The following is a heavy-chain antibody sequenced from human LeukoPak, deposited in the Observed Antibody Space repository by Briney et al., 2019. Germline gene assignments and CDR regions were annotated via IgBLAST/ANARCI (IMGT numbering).Heavy chain of an antibody. D-gene: IGHD3-22*01. CDR3: AREMLYYYDSSGCDY. CDR1: GGTFSSYA. Sequence: GSSVKVSCKASGGTFSSYAISWVRQAPGQGLEWMGRIIPIFGTANYAQKFQGRVTITTDESTSTAYMELSNLRSEDTAVYYCAREMLYYYDSSGCDYWGQGTLVTVSS. J-gene: IGHJ4*02. CDR2: IIPIFGTA. V-gene: IGHV1-69*05.